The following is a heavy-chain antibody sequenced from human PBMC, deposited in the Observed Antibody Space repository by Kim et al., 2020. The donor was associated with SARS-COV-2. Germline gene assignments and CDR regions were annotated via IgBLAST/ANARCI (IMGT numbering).Heavy chain of an antibody. D-gene: IGHD5-18*01. CDR1: GYTFTTYI. Sequence: ASVKVSCKASGYTFTTYIIHWVRQAPGQRPEWMGWINAGESNTRYSQKFQGRVTITSDTSASTAYMELSSLRSEDTAVYFCARGVQYSYGIIDYWGQGTLVSVSS. J-gene: IGHJ4*02. CDR2: INAGESNT. V-gene: IGHV1-3*01. CDR3: ARGVQYSYGIIDY.